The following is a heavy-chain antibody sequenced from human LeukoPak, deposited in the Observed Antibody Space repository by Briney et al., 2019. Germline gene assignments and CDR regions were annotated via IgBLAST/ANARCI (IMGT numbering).Heavy chain of an antibody. CDR3: ARVEDFWSGPRHAGLYDY. V-gene: IGHV1-18*01. D-gene: IGHD3-3*01. J-gene: IGHJ4*02. CDR1: GYTFTSYG. Sequence: GASVKVSCKTSGYTFTSYGISWVRQAPGQGLEWMGWISAYNGNTNYAQNLQGRVTMTTDTSTSTAYMELRSLRSDDTAVYYCARVEDFWSGPRHAGLYDYWGQGTLVTVSS. CDR2: ISAYNGNT.